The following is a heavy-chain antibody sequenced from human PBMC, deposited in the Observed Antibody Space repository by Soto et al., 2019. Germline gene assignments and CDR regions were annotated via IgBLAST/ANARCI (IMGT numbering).Heavy chain of an antibody. CDR2: IKSNTDGGTT. CDR3: TTDPAWSYYDDSSGYPLLYYFDY. V-gene: IGHV3-15*01. CDR1: GFTFSSAG. D-gene: IGHD3-22*01. J-gene: IGHJ4*02. Sequence: GLSRRLPWSASGFTFSSAGVSLDRPASGKGLCFRRRIKSNTDGGTTDYAAPVEGRFSISSDDSKNTLYLQMNSLKTEDTAVYYCTTDPAWSYYDDSSGYPLLYYFDYRGQGTLVTFSS.